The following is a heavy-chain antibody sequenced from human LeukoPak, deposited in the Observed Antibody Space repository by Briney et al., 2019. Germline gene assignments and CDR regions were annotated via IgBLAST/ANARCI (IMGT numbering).Heavy chain of an antibody. V-gene: IGHV3-49*04. D-gene: IGHD3-10*01. CDR2: IRSKAYGATT. J-gene: IGHJ6*02. CDR1: GFIFGDHA. Sequence: GGSLRLSCIASGFIFGDHAMSWVRQDPGKGLEWVGFIRSKAYGATTEYAASVKGRFTISRDDSNGIAYLQMDYLKTEDTALYYCSRGPILLWIHNGMDVWGQGTTVTVSS. CDR3: SRGPILLWIHNGMDV.